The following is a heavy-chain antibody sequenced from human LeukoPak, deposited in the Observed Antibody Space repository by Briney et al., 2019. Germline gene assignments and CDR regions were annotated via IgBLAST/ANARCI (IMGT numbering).Heavy chain of an antibody. Sequence: GGSLRLSCIASGFNLRSNWMQWVRQVPGKGLEWVSRIDSDGGSINYADFVKGRFIISRDNAQNTLYLQMNNLRAEDTAVYYCAELGITMIGGVWGKGTTVTISS. J-gene: IGHJ6*04. D-gene: IGHD3-10*02. V-gene: IGHV3-74*01. CDR2: IDSDGGSI. CDR1: GFNLRSNW. CDR3: AELGITMIGGV.